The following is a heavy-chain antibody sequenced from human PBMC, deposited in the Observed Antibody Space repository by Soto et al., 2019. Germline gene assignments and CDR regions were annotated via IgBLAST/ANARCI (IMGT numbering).Heavy chain of an antibody. J-gene: IGHJ4*02. V-gene: IGHV1-18*01. CDR2: ISVYNGNI. CDR1: GYMFNTYG. CDR3: ARTYGSGDYVLPFEY. Sequence: QVQLLQSGAEVKKPGASVKVSCKASGYMFNTYGITWVRQAPGQGLEWMGWISVYNGNIDYAQKFEGRVTMTTDTSTSTAYMELKSLTSDDTAVYYCARTYGSGDYVLPFEYWGKGTPVSVSA. D-gene: IGHD3-10*01.